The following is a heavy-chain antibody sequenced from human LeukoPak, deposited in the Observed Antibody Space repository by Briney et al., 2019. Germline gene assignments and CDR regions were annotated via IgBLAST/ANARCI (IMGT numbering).Heavy chain of an antibody. D-gene: IGHD2-2*01. CDR3: ARQSRRATSDF. Sequence: PSETLSLTCTVSGDSISTSNYYWGWVRQPPGKGLEWIGSVFYNGKTYSNALLKSRVTMSADTSKNQFSLKLTSVTAADTAVYYCARQSRRATSDFWGQGTLVTVSS. CDR2: VFYNGKT. J-gene: IGHJ4*02. V-gene: IGHV4-39*01. CDR1: GDSISTSNYY.